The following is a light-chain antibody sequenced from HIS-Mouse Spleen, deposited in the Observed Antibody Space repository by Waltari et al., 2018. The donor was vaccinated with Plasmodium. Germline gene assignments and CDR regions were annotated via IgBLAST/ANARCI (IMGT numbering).Light chain of an antibody. CDR2: EGS. Sequence: QSALTQPASVSGSPGQSITISCTGTSSDVGSYNLVSWYQKHPGKAPKLMIYEGSKRPSGVSNRFSGSKSGNTASLTISGLQAEDEADYYCCSDAGSSTLVFGGGTKLTVL. CDR3: CSDAGSSTLV. V-gene: IGLV2-23*01. CDR1: SSDVGSYNL. J-gene: IGLJ2*01.